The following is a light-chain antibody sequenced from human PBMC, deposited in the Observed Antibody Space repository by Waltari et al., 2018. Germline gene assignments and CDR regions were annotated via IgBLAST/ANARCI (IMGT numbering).Light chain of an antibody. CDR2: YVD. J-gene: IGLJ2*01. V-gene: IGLV1-36*01. CDR1: SSNIGNNA. CDR3: AAWDDSLNAVV. Sequence: QSVLTQPPSVSEAPRQRVTISCSGSSSNIGNNAVNWYQRLPGEAPKLLIYYVDLLPSGVSDRFSGSKSGTSASMAIGGLLSEDEGDYYCAAWDDSLNAVVFGGGTKLTVL.